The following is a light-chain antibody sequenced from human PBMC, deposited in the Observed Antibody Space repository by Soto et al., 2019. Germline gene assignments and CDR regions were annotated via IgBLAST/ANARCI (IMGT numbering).Light chain of an antibody. Sequence: QSPLTQPASVSGSTGQSITISCTGTSSYVGGYNYVSWYQQHPGKAPKLMIYEVSNRPSGVSNRFSGSKSGNTASLTISGLQAEDEADYYCSSYTSSSTLVFGTGTKVTVL. J-gene: IGLJ1*01. CDR2: EVS. V-gene: IGLV2-14*01. CDR3: SSYTSSSTLV. CDR1: SSYVGGYNY.